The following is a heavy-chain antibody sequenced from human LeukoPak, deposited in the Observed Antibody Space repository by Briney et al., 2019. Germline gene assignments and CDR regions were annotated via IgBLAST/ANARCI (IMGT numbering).Heavy chain of an antibody. J-gene: IGHJ4*02. CDR2: ISDSGGNT. CDR1: GFTFSIYA. V-gene: IGHV3-23*01. D-gene: IGHD6-19*01. CDR3: VRNLAVAGTCFDS. Sequence: PGGSLRLSCAASGFTFSIYAMSWVRQAPGKGLEWVSGISDSGGNTYYADSVKGRFTISRDNSKNTLYLRMNSLRAEDTAVYYCVRNLAVAGTCFDSWGQGTPVTVSS.